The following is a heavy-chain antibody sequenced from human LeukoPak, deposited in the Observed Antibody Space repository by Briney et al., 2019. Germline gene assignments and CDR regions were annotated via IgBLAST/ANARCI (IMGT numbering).Heavy chain of an antibody. CDR1: GASISIYS. Sequence: SETLSLTCTVSGASISIYSWSWIRQPPGQGLEWIGYIYYSGSPNYNPSLKSRVTMSVDASKNQLSLKVSSVTAADTAVYYCAKSNRYCDSASCYEAFDIWGQGTMVTVSS. D-gene: IGHD2-2*01. CDR3: AKSNRYCDSASCYEAFDI. J-gene: IGHJ3*02. V-gene: IGHV4-59*01. CDR2: IYYSGSP.